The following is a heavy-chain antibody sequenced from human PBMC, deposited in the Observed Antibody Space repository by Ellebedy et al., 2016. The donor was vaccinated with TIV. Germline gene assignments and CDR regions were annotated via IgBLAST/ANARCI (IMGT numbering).Heavy chain of an antibody. CDR2: ISGNSRTI. CDR1: GFTFSDYY. V-gene: IGHV3-11*01. D-gene: IGHD3-22*01. Sequence: GESLKISXAASGFTFSDYYMSWIRQAPGKGLEWVSYISGNSRTISYADSVKGRLTISRDNAKNSLYLQMNSLRAEDTAVYYCARDRFYDHSAYTHSFEDYWGQGTLVTVSS. J-gene: IGHJ4*02. CDR3: ARDRFYDHSAYTHSFEDY.